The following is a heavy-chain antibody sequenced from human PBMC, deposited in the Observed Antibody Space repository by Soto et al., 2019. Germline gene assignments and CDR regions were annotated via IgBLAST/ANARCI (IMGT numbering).Heavy chain of an antibody. CDR2: IYYSGST. J-gene: IGHJ6*02. D-gene: IGHD3-10*01. CDR1: DGSIRSYY. Sequence: SETLSLTCTVSDGSIRSYYWSWIRQPPGKGLEWIGYIYYSGSTNYNPSLKSRVTISVDTSKNQFSLKLSSVTAADTAVYYCARDKGTMVRGVIISSYYYGMDVWGQGTTVTVSS. CDR3: ARDKGTMVRGVIISSYYYGMDV. V-gene: IGHV4-59*01.